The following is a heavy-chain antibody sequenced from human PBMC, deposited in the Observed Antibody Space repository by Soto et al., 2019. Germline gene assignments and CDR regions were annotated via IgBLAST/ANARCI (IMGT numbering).Heavy chain of an antibody. D-gene: IGHD6-13*01. J-gene: IGHJ3*01. Sequence: GASVKVSCKGVGYTFSSSGVNWLRQAPGQGLEWMGWINPYSGNTNYAKKVQGRVTLTTDTSTNTAYMELRSLRSDDTAIYYCAQGGTSWYYVFDFWGHGTMVTVSS. CDR2: INPYSGNT. V-gene: IGHV1-18*01. CDR1: GYTFSSSG. CDR3: AQGGTSWYYVFDF.